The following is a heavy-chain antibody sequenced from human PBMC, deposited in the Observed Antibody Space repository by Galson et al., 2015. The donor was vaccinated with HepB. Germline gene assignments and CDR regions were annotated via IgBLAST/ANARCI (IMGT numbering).Heavy chain of an antibody. J-gene: IGHJ4*02. D-gene: IGHD3-22*01. V-gene: IGHV1-69*06. CDR2: IIPIFGTA. CDR3: ARGAPSPLSPPYYYDSSGSGYYFDY. Sequence: SCKASGGTFSSYAINWVRQAPGQGLEWMGGIIPIFGTANYAQKFQGRVTITADKSTSTAYMELSSLRSEDTAVYYCARGAPSPLSPPYYYDSSGSGYYFDYWGQGTLVTVSS. CDR1: GGTFSSYA.